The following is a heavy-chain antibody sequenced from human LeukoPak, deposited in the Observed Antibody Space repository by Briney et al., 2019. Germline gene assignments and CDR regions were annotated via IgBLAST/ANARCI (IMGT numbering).Heavy chain of an antibody. Sequence: SETLCLTCAVSGGSISSDYWSWVRQPPGKGLEWVGYIYYSVSTNYTPSLKSRVTTSVDTSKNQFCLKQSSVTAADTAVYYCARGGCSGGSCYYAFDIWGQGTMVTVSS. CDR2: IYYSVST. D-gene: IGHD2-15*01. V-gene: IGHV4-59*01. CDR3: ARGGCSGGSCYYAFDI. CDR1: GGSISSDY. J-gene: IGHJ3*02.